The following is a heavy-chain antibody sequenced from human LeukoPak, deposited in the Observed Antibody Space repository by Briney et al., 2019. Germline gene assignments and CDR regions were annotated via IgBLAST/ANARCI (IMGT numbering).Heavy chain of an antibody. CDR3: ARARGQSGVDY. CDR1: GGSISSYY. V-gene: IGHV4-4*07. J-gene: IGHJ4*02. D-gene: IGHD3-10*01. Sequence: PSETLSLTCTVSGGSISSYYWSWIRQTAGKGLEWIGRLSTSGTTNYNPSLKSRVTTSVDTSKNQFSLNLTSVTAADTAVYYCARARGQSGVDYWGQGTLVTVSS. CDR2: LSTSGTT.